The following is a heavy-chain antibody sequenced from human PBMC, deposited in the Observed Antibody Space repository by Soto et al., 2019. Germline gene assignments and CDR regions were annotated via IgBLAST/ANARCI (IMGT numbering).Heavy chain of an antibody. CDR1: GGSISSYY. J-gene: IGHJ4*02. V-gene: IGHV4-59*01. D-gene: IGHD1-26*01. Sequence: QVQLQESGPGLVKPSETLSLTCTVSGGSISSYYWSWIRQPPGKGLEWIGYIYYSGSTNYNPSLKIRFTRSVDTSKNQLSLKLSSVNAADTAVYYCARRYGGNFDYWGQGTLVTVSS. CDR2: IYYSGST. CDR3: ARRYGGNFDY.